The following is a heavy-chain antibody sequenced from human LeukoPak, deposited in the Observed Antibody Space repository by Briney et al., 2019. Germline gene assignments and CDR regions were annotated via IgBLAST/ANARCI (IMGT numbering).Heavy chain of an antibody. CDR3: ARDRYVRYCGGDCYSAAFDI. J-gene: IGHJ3*02. D-gene: IGHD2-21*02. CDR1: GFSFGTYW. CDR2: IMQDGSEK. V-gene: IGHV3-7*01. Sequence: PGGSLRLSCAASGFSFGTYWTSWVRQAPGRGLEWVANIMQDGSEKYYVDSVKGRFTISRDNAKNSLYLQMSRLRAEDTAVYYCARDRYVRYCGGDCYSAAFDIWGQGTMVTVSS.